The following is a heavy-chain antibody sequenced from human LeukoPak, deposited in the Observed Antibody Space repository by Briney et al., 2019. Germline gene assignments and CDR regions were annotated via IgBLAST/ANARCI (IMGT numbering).Heavy chain of an antibody. D-gene: IGHD6-13*01. CDR3: TKSRSSWSDDTFDI. J-gene: IGHJ3*02. CDR2: ISIGGTYI. V-gene: IGHV3-21*01. Sequence: GGSLRLSCAASGFTFSGYGMFWVRQAPGKGLEWISSISIGGTYIYYADSVKGRFTISRNNAKNSLYLPMNSLRADDTAVYYCTKSRSSWSDDTFDIWGQGTMVTVSS. CDR1: GFTFSGYG.